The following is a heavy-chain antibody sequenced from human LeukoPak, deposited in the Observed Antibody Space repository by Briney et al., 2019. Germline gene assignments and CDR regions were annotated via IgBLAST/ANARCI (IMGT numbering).Heavy chain of an antibody. D-gene: IGHD3-10*01. CDR2: IYHSGST. CDR1: GYSISSGYY. Sequence: SETLSLTCTVSGYSISSGYYWGWIRQPPGKGVEWIGSIYHSGSTYYNPSLKSRVTISVDTSKNQLSLKLGSVTAADTAVYYCARDRELGYWGQGTLVTVSS. J-gene: IGHJ4*02. V-gene: IGHV4-38-2*02. CDR3: ARDRELGY.